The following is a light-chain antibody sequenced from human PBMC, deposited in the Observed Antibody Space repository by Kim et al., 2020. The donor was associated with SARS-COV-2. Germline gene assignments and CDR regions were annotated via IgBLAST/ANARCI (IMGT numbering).Light chain of an antibody. Sequence: GDRVTITCRASENIGTWLAWYQQKPGRATSLLIYLASTLESGVPSRFSGTGSGTEFSLSITSLQPDDFATYYCQHYSRFPYTFGQGTKLEI. CDR1: ENIGTW. CDR3: QHYSRFPYT. V-gene: IGKV1-5*03. J-gene: IGKJ2*01. CDR2: LAS.